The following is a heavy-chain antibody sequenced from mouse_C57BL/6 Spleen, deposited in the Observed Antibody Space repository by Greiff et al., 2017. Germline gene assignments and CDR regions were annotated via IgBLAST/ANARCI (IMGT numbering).Heavy chain of an antibody. CDR2: IRLKSDNYAT. V-gene: IGHV6-3*01. J-gene: IGHJ4*01. CDR1: GFTFSNYW. CDR3: TGFYYYGSSYSYYAMDY. Sequence: EVMLVESGGGLVQPGGSMKLSCVASGFTFSNYWMNWVRQSPEKGLEWVAQIRLKSDNYATHYAESVKGRFTISRDDSKSSVYLQMNNLRAEDTGIYYCTGFYYYGSSYSYYAMDYWGQGTSVTVSS. D-gene: IGHD1-1*01.